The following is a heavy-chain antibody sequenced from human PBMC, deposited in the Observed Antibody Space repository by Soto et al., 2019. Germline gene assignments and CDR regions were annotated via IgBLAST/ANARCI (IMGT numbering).Heavy chain of an antibody. CDR3: ARFFGEYSRSWYWFDP. D-gene: IGHD6-13*01. J-gene: IGHJ5*02. CDR1: GGSISSGGYY. Sequence: SLSLTCTVSGGSISSGGYYWSWIRQHPGKGLEWIGYIYYSGSTYYNPSLKSRVTISVDTSKNQFSLKLSSVTAADTAVYYCARFFGEYSRSWYWFDPWGQGTLVTVSS. CDR2: IYYSGST. V-gene: IGHV4-31*03.